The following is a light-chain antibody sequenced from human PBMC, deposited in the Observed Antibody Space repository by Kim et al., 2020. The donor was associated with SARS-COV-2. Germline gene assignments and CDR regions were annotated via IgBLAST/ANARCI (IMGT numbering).Light chain of an antibody. CDR1: RSVFYNSNNKDY. CDR2: WAS. CDR3: QQYYSTPWT. V-gene: IGKV4-1*01. Sequence: DIVMTQSPDSLAVSLGERATINCKSSRSVFYNSNNKDYLAWYQQKPGQPPKLLIYWASTRESGVPDRFSGSGSGTDFTLTISSLQAEDVAVYYCQQYYSTPWTFGQGTKVDIK. J-gene: IGKJ1*01.